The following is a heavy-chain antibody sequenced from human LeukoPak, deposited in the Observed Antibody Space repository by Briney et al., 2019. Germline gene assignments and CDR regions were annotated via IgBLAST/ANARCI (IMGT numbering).Heavy chain of an antibody. V-gene: IGHV3-7*01. D-gene: IGHD6-19*01. Sequence: PGGSLSLSCAASGFTFSSYWMSWVRQAPGKGLEWVANIKQDGSEKYYVDSVKGRFTISRDNAKNSLYLQMNSLRAEDTAVYYCARELMRIAVAGGDYWGQGTLVTVSS. CDR2: IKQDGSEK. J-gene: IGHJ4*02. CDR1: GFTFSSYW. CDR3: ARELMRIAVAGGDY.